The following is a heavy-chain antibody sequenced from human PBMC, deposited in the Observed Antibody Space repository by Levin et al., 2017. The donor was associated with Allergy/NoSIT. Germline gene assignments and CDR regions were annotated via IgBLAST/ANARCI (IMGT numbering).Heavy chain of an antibody. J-gene: IGHJ4*02. CDR3: AREAEQQLDFDY. Sequence: PGGSLRLSCAASGFTFSDYYMSWIRQAPGKGLEWVSYISSSSSYTNYADSVKGRFTISRDNAKNSLYLQMNSLRAEDTAVYYCAREAEQQLDFDYWGQGTLVTVSS. CDR2: ISSSSSYT. V-gene: IGHV3-11*05. D-gene: IGHD6-13*01. CDR1: GFTFSDYY.